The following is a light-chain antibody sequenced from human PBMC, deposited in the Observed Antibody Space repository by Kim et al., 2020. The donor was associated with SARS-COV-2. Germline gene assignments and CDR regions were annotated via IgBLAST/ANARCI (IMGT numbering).Light chain of an antibody. J-gene: IGKJ1*01. CDR3: QQYYSAPPT. Sequence: DIVMTQSPDSLAVALGERATIDCKSSQSVSYNTRNLNSLAWYQQKPGQPPRLLIYWASTRDSGVPDRFSGSGSGTAFSLTISSLQAEDVAIYYCQQYYSAPPTFGQGTKVDIK. CDR1: QSVSYNTRNLNS. CDR2: WAS. V-gene: IGKV4-1*01.